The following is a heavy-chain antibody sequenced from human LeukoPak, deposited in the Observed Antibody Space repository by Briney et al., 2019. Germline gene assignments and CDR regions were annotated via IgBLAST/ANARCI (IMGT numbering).Heavy chain of an antibody. Sequence: PSETLSLTCAVCDGSFSGYYWSWIRQPPGKGLEWIGEINHSGSTNYNPSLKSRVTISVDTSKNQFSLKLSSVTAADTAVYYCARVRYNWNGGYFDYWGQGTLVTVSS. CDR1: DGSFSGYY. CDR3: ARVRYNWNGGYFDY. V-gene: IGHV4-34*01. CDR2: INHSGST. J-gene: IGHJ4*02. D-gene: IGHD1-20*01.